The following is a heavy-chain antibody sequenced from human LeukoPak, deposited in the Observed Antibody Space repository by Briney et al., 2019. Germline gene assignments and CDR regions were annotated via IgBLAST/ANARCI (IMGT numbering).Heavy chain of an antibody. CDR2: IYHSGST. D-gene: IGHD6-19*01. V-gene: IGHV4-38-2*02. CDR1: GYSISSGYY. CDR3: ARDGNAVAALGSFWFDP. Sequence: SETLSLTCTVSGYSISSGYYWGWIRQPPGKGLEWIGSIYHSGSTYYNLSLKSRVTISVDTSKNQFSLKLSSVTAADTAVYYCARDGNAVAALGSFWFDPWGQGTLVTISS. J-gene: IGHJ5*02.